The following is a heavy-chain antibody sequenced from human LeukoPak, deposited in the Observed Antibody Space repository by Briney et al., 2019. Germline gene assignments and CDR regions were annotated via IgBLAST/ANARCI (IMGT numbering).Heavy chain of an antibody. V-gene: IGHV4-34*01. CDR1: GGSFSGYY. Sequence: SETLSLTCAVCGGSFSGYYWSWIRQPPGKGLEWIGEINHSGSTNYNPSLKSRVTMSVDTSKNQFSLKLSSVTAADTAVYYCARAGFGSGSYQTLKYNWFDPWGQGTLVTVSS. D-gene: IGHD3-10*01. CDR2: INHSGST. J-gene: IGHJ5*02. CDR3: ARAGFGSGSYQTLKYNWFDP.